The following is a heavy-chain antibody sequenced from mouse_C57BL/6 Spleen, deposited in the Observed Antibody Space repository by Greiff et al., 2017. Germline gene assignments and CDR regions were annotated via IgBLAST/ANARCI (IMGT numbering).Heavy chain of an antibody. Sequence: QVQLKQSGAELVKPGASVKISCKASGYAFSSYWMNWVKQRPGKGLEWIGQIYPGDGDTNYNGKLKGKATLTADKSSSTAYMQLSSLTSEDSAVYFCAYDYDGTWFAYWGQGTLVTVSA. CDR2: IYPGDGDT. CDR3: AYDYDGTWFAY. D-gene: IGHD2-4*01. J-gene: IGHJ3*01. CDR1: GYAFSSYW. V-gene: IGHV1-80*01.